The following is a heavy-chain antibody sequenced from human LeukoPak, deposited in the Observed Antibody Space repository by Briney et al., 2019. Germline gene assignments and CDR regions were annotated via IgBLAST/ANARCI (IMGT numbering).Heavy chain of an antibody. J-gene: IGHJ4*02. CDR1: GFTFHVYA. CDR3: ARDDGASSLLDF. D-gene: IGHD3-16*02. Sequence: GGSLRLSCAASGFTFHVYAIYWVRQAPGKGLEWVSLISGNGHTISYADSVRGRFTISRDNTKNSLSLQMDSLTTEDTAVYYCARDDGASSLLDFWGQGTLVTVSS. V-gene: IGHV3-43*02. CDR2: ISGNGHTI.